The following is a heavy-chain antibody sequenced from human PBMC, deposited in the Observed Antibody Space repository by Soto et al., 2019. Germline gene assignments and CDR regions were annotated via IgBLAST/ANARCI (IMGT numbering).Heavy chain of an antibody. D-gene: IGHD2-8*01. CDR3: ARYSHRYCTNGVCNQGYYYDSMDV. J-gene: IGHJ6*02. CDR2: ISAYNGDT. CDR1: GYTFTTYG. Sequence: QVQLVQSGAEVKKPGASVKVSCKASGYTFTTYGINWVRQAPGQGLEWMGWISAYNGDTNYAQDLQGRVTMTTDTFTTTAYMELRTLRSDDAAVYYCARYSHRYCTNGVCNQGYYYDSMDVWGQGTTVTVSS. V-gene: IGHV1-18*01.